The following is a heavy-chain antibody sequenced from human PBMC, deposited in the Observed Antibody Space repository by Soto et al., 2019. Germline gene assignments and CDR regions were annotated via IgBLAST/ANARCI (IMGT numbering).Heavy chain of an antibody. J-gene: IGHJ1*01. CDR1: GDSIISIYH. Sequence: TCAVSGDSIISIYHWAWIRQTPGRGLEWVASIYHSGTTYYNPSLKSRVTISVDTSKNQFSLNLRSVTAADSAVYYCARTDNVGYYQHFGQGNLVTVSS. CDR2: IYHSGTT. V-gene: IGHV4-38-2*01. CDR3: ARTDNVGYYQH. D-gene: IGHD3-3*01.